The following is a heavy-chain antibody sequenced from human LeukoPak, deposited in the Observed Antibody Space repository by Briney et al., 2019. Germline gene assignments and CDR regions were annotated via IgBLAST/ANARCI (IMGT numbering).Heavy chain of an antibody. J-gene: IGHJ4*02. CDR3: GRGIAAACPINAY. D-gene: IGHD6-13*01. CDR1: GFTFSSYW. V-gene: IGHV3-7*01. Sequence: GGSLRLSCAASGFTFSSYWMSWVRQAPGKGLEWVANIKQDGSEKYYVDSVKGRFTISRDNAKNSLYLQMNSLRAEDTAVYYCGRGIAAACPINAYWGQGTLVTVSS. CDR2: IKQDGSEK.